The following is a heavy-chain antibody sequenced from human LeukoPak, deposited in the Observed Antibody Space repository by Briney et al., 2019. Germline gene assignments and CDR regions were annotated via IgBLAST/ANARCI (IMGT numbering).Heavy chain of an antibody. CDR3: ARDSGWWRFDF. J-gene: IGHJ4*02. Sequence: GGSLRLSCAAYGLNFRSRWMNWVRQAPGQGLEWVASIKEDGSEKHYVDSVKGRFTISRDNGKNSLYLQMNSLRAEDTAVYYCARDSGWWRFDFWGQGTLVTVSS. CDR1: GLNFRSRW. D-gene: IGHD6-13*01. V-gene: IGHV3-7*03. CDR2: IKEDGSEK.